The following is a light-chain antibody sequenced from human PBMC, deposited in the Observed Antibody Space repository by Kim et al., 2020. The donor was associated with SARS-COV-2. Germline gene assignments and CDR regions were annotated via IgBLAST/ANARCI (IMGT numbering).Light chain of an antibody. CDR1: QHVNDK. J-gene: IGKJ4*01. V-gene: IGKV3-11*01. CDR3: QYSSNWPHALS. Sequence: QGERATLSCRASQHVNDKLAWYQQRPGQALMLLIYDASNRATDIPARFSGSGSGMDFTLTITSLEPDDFALYHCQYSSNWPHALSFGGGTKVDIK. CDR2: DAS.